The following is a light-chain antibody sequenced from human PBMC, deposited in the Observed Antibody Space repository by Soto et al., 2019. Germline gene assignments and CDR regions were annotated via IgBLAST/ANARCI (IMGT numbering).Light chain of an antibody. CDR2: MTS. Sequence: DFVLTQTPLSLNVTLGQPASISCKSSQGLAHRDGNTYLSWLHQRPGQPPRLLIYMTSNRFSGVPERSSGAGAGTDFTLKISKVEAEDVGTFYCLEAALLPHAFGHRTTVEIK. CDR3: LEAALLPHA. V-gene: IGKV2-24*01. J-gene: IGKJ1*01. CDR1: QGLAHRDGNTY.